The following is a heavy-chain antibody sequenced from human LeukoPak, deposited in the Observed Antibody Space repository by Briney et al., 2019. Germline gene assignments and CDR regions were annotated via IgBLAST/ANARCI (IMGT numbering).Heavy chain of an antibody. CDR3: ARDGYLVDDEAFDI. V-gene: IGHV3-33*01. Sequence: GGSLRLSCAASGFTFSNYGMHWVRQAPGKGLEWVAVIWYDGSNKYYADSVKGRFTISRDNSKNTLFLQMNSLRAEDTAVYYCARDGYLVDDEAFDIWGQGTMVTVSS. CDR1: GFTFSNYG. D-gene: IGHD2-15*01. CDR2: IWYDGSNK. J-gene: IGHJ3*02.